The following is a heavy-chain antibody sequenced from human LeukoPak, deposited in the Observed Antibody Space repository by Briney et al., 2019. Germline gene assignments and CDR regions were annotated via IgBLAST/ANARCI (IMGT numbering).Heavy chain of an antibody. D-gene: IGHD3/OR15-3a*01. Sequence: SETLSLTRTVSGGSINSYYWTWIRQPPGKGLECIGYIFYSGHTNYNPSLKSRVIMSVDTSKNQFSLKLSSVTAADTAVYYCAREGTSRAFDIWGRGTMVTVSS. V-gene: IGHV4-59*01. CDR2: IFYSGHT. J-gene: IGHJ3*02. CDR1: GGSINSYY. CDR3: AREGTSRAFDI.